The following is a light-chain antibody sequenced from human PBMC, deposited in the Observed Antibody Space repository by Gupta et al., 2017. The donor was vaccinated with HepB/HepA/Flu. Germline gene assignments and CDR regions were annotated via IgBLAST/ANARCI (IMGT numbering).Light chain of an antibody. J-gene: IGKJ2*01. V-gene: IGKV1-33*01. CDR3: QHYDNLPRYT. CDR2: DAS. CDR1: QDISNY. Sequence: DIQMTQSPSSLSASVGDRVTITCQANQDISNYLNWYQQKPGKAPNLLIYDASNLETGVPSRISGSGSGTYFTLTISSRQPEDIGTYYCQHYDNLPRYTFGQGTKLEIK.